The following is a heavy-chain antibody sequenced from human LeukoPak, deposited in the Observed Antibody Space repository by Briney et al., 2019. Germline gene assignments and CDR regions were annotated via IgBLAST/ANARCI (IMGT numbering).Heavy chain of an antibody. J-gene: IGHJ3*02. V-gene: IGHV3-23*01. CDR3: ARVSSLGDDAFDI. D-gene: IGHD2-21*02. CDR2: ISGSGGST. Sequence: GGSLRLSCAASGFTFSTYWMSWVRQAPGKGLEWVPAISGSGGSTYYADSVKGRFTISRDNAKNTLYLQMNSLRAEDTAVYYCARVSSLGDDAFDIWGQGTMVTVSS. CDR1: GFTFSTYW.